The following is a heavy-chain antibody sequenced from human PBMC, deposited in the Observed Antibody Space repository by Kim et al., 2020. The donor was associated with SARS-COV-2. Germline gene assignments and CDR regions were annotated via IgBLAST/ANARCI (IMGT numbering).Heavy chain of an antibody. CDR1: GYTFTSYG. V-gene: IGHV1-18*04. Sequence: ASVKVSCKASGYTFTSYGISWVRQAPGQGLEWMGWISAYNGNTNYAQKLQGRVTMTTDTSTSTAYMELRSLRSDDTAVYYCARDHYETYYYDSSGYEIDYWGQGTLVTVSS. J-gene: IGHJ4*02. D-gene: IGHD3-22*01. CDR3: ARDHYETYYYDSSGYEIDY. CDR2: ISAYNGNT.